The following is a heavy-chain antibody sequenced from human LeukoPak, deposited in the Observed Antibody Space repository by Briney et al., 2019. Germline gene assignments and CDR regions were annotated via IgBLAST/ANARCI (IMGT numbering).Heavy chain of an antibody. CDR3: ARDGGIVVPAALDY. CDR1: GGTFSSYA. V-gene: IGHV1-69*05. J-gene: IGHJ4*02. Sequence: SVKVSCKASGGTFSSYAISWVRQAPGQGLEWMGRIIPIFGTANYAQKLQGRVTITTDESTSTAYMELSSLRSEDTAVYYCARDGGIVVPAALDYWGQGTLVTVSS. D-gene: IGHD2-2*01. CDR2: IIPIFGTA.